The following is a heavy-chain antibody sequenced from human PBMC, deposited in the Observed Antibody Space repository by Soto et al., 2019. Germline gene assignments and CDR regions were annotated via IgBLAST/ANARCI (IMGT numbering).Heavy chain of an antibody. V-gene: IGHV3-7*01. Sequence: GGSLRLSCAASGFTFSSYGMHWVRQAPGKGLEWVASIKYDGNEKYYVDSVKGRFTISRDTAKNSLYLLMNSLRGDDTALYYCASLLDDVTTYDHWGQGSLVTVSS. J-gene: IGHJ4*02. D-gene: IGHD1-1*01. CDR2: IKYDGNEK. CDR1: GFTFSSYG. CDR3: ASLLDDVTTYDH.